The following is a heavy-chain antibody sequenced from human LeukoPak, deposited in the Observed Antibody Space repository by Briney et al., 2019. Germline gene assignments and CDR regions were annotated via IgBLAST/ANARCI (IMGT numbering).Heavy chain of an antibody. CDR1: GFTFGDYA. Sequence: GGSLRLSCTASGFTFGDYAMSWVRQAPGKGLEWVANIRQDGSEKYYVDSVKGRFTISRDNAKNSLYLQMNSLRAEDTAVYYCARDIGAEQLVRLDAFDIWGQGTMVTVSS. D-gene: IGHD6-6*01. J-gene: IGHJ3*02. V-gene: IGHV3-7*01. CDR3: ARDIGAEQLVRLDAFDI. CDR2: IRQDGSEK.